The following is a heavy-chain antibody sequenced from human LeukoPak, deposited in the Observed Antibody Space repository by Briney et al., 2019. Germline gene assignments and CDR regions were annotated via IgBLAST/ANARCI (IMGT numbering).Heavy chain of an antibody. J-gene: IGHJ4*02. CDR2: IWHSGTT. D-gene: IGHD2-2*01. V-gene: IGHV4-4*02. Sequence: SSETLSLTCAVSGASIISNNWWSWVRQPSGKGLEWIGEIWHSGTTNYNPSLKSRVTISVDTSKNQFSLKLSSVTAADTAVYYCARDRRKYCSSTSCSRLDYWGQGTLVTVSS. CDR1: GASIISNNW. CDR3: ARDRRKYCSSTSCSRLDY.